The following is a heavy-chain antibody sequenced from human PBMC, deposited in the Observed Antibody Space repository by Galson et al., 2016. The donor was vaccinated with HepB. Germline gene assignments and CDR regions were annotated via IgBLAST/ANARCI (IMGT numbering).Heavy chain of an antibody. CDR3: AREIGGTSYFEY. CDR1: GDTLSNHY. J-gene: IGHJ4*02. D-gene: IGHD1-7*01. Sequence: SVKVSCKASGDTLSNHYLRWVRQAPGQGLEWVGVINPSDGTTNCAERSQGRVTMTRDTSTTSFYMELSSLRYEDTAEYFCAREIGGTSYFEYWGQGTLVTVSS. CDR2: INPSDGTT. V-gene: IGHV1-46*01.